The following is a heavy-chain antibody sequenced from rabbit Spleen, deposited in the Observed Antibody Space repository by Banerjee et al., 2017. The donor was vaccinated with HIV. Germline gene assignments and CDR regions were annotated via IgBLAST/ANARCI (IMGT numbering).Heavy chain of an antibody. Sequence: EESGGGLVQPEGSLTLTCTASGLDFSSSYWICWVRQAPGKGLEWIACINAVTGKPVYASWAKGRSTFSKTSSTTVTLQLSSLTAADTATYFCARDTGSSFSSYGMDLWGPGTLVTVS. CDR1: GLDFSSSYW. V-gene: IGHV1S45*01. CDR3: ARDTGSSFSSYGMDL. D-gene: IGHD8-1*01. J-gene: IGHJ6*01. CDR2: INAVTGKP.